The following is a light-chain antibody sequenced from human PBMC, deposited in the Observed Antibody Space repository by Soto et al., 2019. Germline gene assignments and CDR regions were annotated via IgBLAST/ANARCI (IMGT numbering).Light chain of an antibody. Sequence: QCLLTQPRCASGSPGQSVTISCIGTISDVGAYNYVSWYQQHPGKVPKLMIYEVSKRPSGVPDRFSASKSGNTASLTVSGLQAEDEADYYCSSHGGSNNFYVFGTGTKVTVL. CDR3: SSHGGSNNFYV. CDR1: ISDVGAYNY. V-gene: IGLV2-8*01. J-gene: IGLJ1*01. CDR2: EVS.